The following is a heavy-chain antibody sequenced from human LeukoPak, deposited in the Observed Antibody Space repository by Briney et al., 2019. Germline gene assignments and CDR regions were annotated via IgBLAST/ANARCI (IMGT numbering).Heavy chain of an antibody. V-gene: IGHV1-46*01. Sequence: ASVKVSCKASGYIFTSYNMNWVRQAPGQGLEWMGIINPSGGSTNYAQKFQGRVTMTRDTSTSTVYMELSSLRSDDTAVYYCARDLSMIVVVPTNYFDYWGQGTLVTVSS. CDR2: INPSGGST. CDR3: ARDLSMIVVVPTNYFDY. J-gene: IGHJ4*02. D-gene: IGHD3-22*01. CDR1: GYIFTSYN.